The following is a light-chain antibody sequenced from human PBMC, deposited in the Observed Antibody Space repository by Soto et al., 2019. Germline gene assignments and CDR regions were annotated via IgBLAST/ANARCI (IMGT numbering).Light chain of an antibody. J-gene: IGLJ3*02. CDR2: EVT. CDR1: SSDVGGYNY. Sequence: QFVLTQPASVSGSPGQSITISCTGTSSDVGGYNYVSWYQQHPGKAPKLIIYEVTHRPSGVSSRFYGSRSGNTASLTISGLQAEDEADYYCKSRTTRNTLVFGGGTKSPS. CDR3: KSRTTRNTLV. V-gene: IGLV2-14*01.